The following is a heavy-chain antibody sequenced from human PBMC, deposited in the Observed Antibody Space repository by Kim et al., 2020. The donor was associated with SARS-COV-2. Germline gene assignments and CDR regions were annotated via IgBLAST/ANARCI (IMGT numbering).Heavy chain of an antibody. V-gene: IGHV4-34*01. D-gene: IGHD2-21*01. CDR3: ARCSIAGRRSFDY. CDR2: INHSGST. CDR1: GGSFSGYY. J-gene: IGHJ4*02. Sequence: SETLSLTCAVYGGSFSGYYWSWIRQPPGKGLEWIGEINHSGSTNYNPSLKSRVTISVDTSKNQFSLKLSSVTAADTAVYYCARCSIAGRRSFDYWGQGTLVTVSS.